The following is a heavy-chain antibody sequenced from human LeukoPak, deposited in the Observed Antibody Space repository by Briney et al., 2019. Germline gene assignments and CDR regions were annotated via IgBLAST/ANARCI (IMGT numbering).Heavy chain of an antibody. J-gene: IGHJ4*02. Sequence: GGSLRLSCAASGFTSSSNALNWVRQAPGKGLEWVATVSGSGDRMYHADSVKGRFTISRDNSKNTIYLQMNSLRAEDTALYYCAKAAAAPGFDFWGQGTLVTVSS. CDR2: VSGSGDRM. D-gene: IGHD6-13*01. V-gene: IGHV3-23*01. CDR3: AKAAAAPGFDF. CDR1: GFTSSSNA.